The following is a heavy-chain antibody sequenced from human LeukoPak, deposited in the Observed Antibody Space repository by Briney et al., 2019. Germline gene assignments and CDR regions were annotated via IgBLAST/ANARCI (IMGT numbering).Heavy chain of an antibody. CDR1: GGSISSYY. CDR2: IYTSGST. CDR3: AREYWSPPEHAFDI. D-gene: IGHD2-15*01. Sequence: PSETLSLTCTVSGGSISSYYWSWIRQPAGKGLEWIGRIYTSGSTNYNPSLKSRVTMSVDTSKNQFSLKLSSVTAADTAVYYCAREYWSPPEHAFDIWGQGIMVTVSS. V-gene: IGHV4-4*07. J-gene: IGHJ3*02.